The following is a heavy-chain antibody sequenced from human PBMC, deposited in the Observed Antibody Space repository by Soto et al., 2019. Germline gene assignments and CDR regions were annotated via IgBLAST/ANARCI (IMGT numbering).Heavy chain of an antibody. J-gene: IGHJ4*02. D-gene: IGHD3-3*01. Sequence: SVKVSCKASGGTFSSYAISWVRQAPGQGLEWMGGIIPIFGTANYAQKFQGRVTMTADASTSTAYMELRSLRSEDTAVYYCARDSLLLYDFWSGHYHFDYWGQGTLVTVSS. CDR2: IIPIFGTA. CDR3: ARDSLLLYDFWSGHYHFDY. CDR1: GGTFSSYA. V-gene: IGHV1-69*13.